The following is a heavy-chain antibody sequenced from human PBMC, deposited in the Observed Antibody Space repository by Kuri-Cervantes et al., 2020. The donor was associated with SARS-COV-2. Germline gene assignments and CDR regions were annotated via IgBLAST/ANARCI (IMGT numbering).Heavy chain of an antibody. D-gene: IGHD3-3*01. Sequence: SETLSLTCTVSGDSIGSGSNFWSWIRKPAGKGLEWIGNIYYSGSTHYNPPLKSRVTIFVDTSNNHFSLRLNSVSAADTAVYYCARHRKIYDYWNGKGYFYYYMDVWGKGTTVTVSS. CDR2: IYYSGST. J-gene: IGHJ6*03. CDR1: GDSIGSGSNF. CDR3: ARHRKIYDYWNGKGYFYYYMDV. V-gene: IGHV4-39*01.